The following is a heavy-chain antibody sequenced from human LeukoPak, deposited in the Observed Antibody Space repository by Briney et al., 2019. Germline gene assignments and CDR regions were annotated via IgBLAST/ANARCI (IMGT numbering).Heavy chain of an antibody. D-gene: IGHD1-26*01. J-gene: IGHJ4*02. Sequence: SETLSLTCTVSGDSISTYYWSWIRQPPGKGLEWIGYVYYSGSTTYDPSLRSRVTISVDPPKDQFSLKLTSVTAADTAVYYCARASGSHYVLFFFDYWGQGTLVTVS. CDR1: GDSISTYY. CDR2: VYYSGST. V-gene: IGHV4-59*01. CDR3: ARASGSHYVLFFFDY.